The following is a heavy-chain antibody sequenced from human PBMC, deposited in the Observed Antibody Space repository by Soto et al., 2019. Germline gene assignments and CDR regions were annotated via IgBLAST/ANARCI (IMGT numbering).Heavy chain of an antibody. CDR3: AHFSDLEWFDP. Sequence: PSETLSLTCTVSGGSISRYFWSWIRQSPGKGLEWIGYIFYTGSTTYNPSLKSRVTISIDTSKNQFSLKLSSLTAADTAVYYCAHFSDLEWFDPWGQGTLVTGSS. V-gene: IGHV4-59*01. D-gene: IGHD2-21*01. CDR1: GGSISRYF. J-gene: IGHJ5*02. CDR2: IFYTGST.